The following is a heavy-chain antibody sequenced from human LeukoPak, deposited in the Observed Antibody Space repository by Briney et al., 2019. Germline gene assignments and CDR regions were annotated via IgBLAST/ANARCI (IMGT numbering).Heavy chain of an antibody. D-gene: IGHD2-2*01. V-gene: IGHV3-64*01. CDR2: ISSSGGNT. CDR1: GFTFSSYA. CDR3: ARGEEVLGYFSSTSCYAFDY. J-gene: IGHJ4*02. Sequence: GVSLTLSCAACGFTFSSYAMHWVRQSPGKGRECVSAISSSGGNTYYPKSVKSSFISSRDNSQNQLYLQMGSLRAEDMAVYYCARGEEVLGYFSSTSCYAFDYWGQGTLVTVSS.